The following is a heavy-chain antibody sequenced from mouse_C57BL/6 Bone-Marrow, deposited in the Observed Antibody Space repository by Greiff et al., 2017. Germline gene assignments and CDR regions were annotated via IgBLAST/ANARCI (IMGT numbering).Heavy chain of an antibody. V-gene: IGHV1-61*01. J-gene: IGHJ3*01. D-gene: IGHD2-1*01. Sequence: VQLQQPGAELVRPGSSVKLSCKASGYTFTSYWMDWVKQRPGQGLEWIGNIYPSDSETHYNQKFKDKATLTVDKSSSTAYMQLSSLTSEDSAVYYCARRVYYGNYRAWFAYWGQGTLVTVSA. CDR2: IYPSDSET. CDR1: GYTFTSYW. CDR3: ARRVYYGNYRAWFAY.